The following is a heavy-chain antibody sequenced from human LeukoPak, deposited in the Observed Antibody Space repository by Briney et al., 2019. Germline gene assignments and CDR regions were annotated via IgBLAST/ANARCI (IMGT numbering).Heavy chain of an antibody. Sequence: GGSLRLSCAASGFTFDDYAMHWVRQAPGKGLEWVSGISWNSGSIGYADSVKGRFTISRDNDKNSLFLQMNSLRAEDTAVYYCARAGRYSYDSSGYYYDAIDIWGQGTMVTVSS. CDR1: GFTFDDYA. CDR2: ISWNSGSI. J-gene: IGHJ3*02. D-gene: IGHD3-22*01. V-gene: IGHV3-9*01. CDR3: ARAGRYSYDSSGYYYDAIDI.